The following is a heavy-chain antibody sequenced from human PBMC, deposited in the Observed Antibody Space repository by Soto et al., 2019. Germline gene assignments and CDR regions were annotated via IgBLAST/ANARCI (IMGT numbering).Heavy chain of an antibody. CDR1: GGSITSGGYY. V-gene: IGHV4-31*03. CDR3: ARGIGVRGIIGLNWFDP. D-gene: IGHD3-10*01. Sequence: SETLSLTCSVSGGSITSGGYYWNWIRQHPGKGLEWIGYIYYGGITYYNPSLKSRITISVDTSKNQFSLKLSSATAADTAMYYCARGIGVRGIIGLNWFDPWGQGTLVTVSS. J-gene: IGHJ5*02. CDR2: IYYGGIT.